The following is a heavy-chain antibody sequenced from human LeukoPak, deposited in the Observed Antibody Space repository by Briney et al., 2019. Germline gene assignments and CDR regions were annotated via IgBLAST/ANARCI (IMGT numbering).Heavy chain of an antibody. D-gene: IGHD3-16*01. CDR3: ARVKGGQWGRGSTDY. Sequence: QSGGSLRLSCAASGFTFTSYWMNWVRQPPGKGLEWVANIKEDGSEKYYGDSVKGRFTISRDNTKNSLYLQMNSLRAEDTAVYYCARVKGGQWGRGSTDYWGQGTLVTVAS. V-gene: IGHV3-7*01. CDR2: IKEDGSEK. CDR1: GFTFTSYW. J-gene: IGHJ4*02.